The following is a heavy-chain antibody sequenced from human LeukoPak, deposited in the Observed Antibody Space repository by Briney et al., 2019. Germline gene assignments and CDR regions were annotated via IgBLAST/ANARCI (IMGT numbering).Heavy chain of an antibody. CDR2: IHKDGSST. CDR3: AREAYGSGNYYSDY. J-gene: IGHJ4*02. CDR1: GFIFSSKW. V-gene: IGHV3-74*01. D-gene: IGHD3-10*01. Sequence: GGSLRLSCAASGFIFSSKWMQWVRQAPGKGLVWVSRIHKDGSSTIYADSVKGRFTISRDNAKNTLYLQMNSLRAEDTAMYYCAREAYGSGNYYSDYWGQGTLVTVSS.